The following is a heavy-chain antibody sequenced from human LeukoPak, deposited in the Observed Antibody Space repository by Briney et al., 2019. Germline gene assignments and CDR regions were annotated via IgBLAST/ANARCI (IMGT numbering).Heavy chain of an antibody. J-gene: IGHJ4*02. CDR2: IYYSGNT. CDR1: GGSLISSSYY. V-gene: IGHV4-39*07. CDR3: ARLVYYDSSGQDRH. D-gene: IGHD3-22*01. Sequence: SETLSLTCTVSGGSLISSSYYWGWIRQPPGKGLEWIGSIYYSGNTDYNPSLKSRVTISVETSKNQFSLKLSSVTAADTAVYYCARLVYYDSSGQDRHWGQGTLVTVSS.